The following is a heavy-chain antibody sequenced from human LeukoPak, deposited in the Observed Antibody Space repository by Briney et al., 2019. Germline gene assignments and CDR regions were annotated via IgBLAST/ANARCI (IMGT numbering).Heavy chain of an antibody. CDR3: ARHRGATPFDY. Sequence: GESLKISCKGSGYSFTSYWIGWVRQMPGKGLEWMGIIYPGDSETRYSPSFQGQVTISVDKSISTAYLQWSSLKSSDTAIYYCARHRGATPFDYWGQGTLVTVSS. V-gene: IGHV5-51*01. J-gene: IGHJ4*02. CDR1: GYSFTSYW. D-gene: IGHD5-24*01. CDR2: IYPGDSET.